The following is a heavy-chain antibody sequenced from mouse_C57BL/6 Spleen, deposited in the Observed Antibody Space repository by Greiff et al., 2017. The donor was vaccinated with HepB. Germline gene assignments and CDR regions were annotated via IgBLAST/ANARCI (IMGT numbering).Heavy chain of an antibody. D-gene: IGHD1-1*01. Sequence: QVQLQQPGTELVKPGASVKLSCKASGYTFTSYWMHWVKQRPGPGLEWIGNINPSNGGTNYNEKFKSKSTLTVDKSSSTAYMQLSSLTSEDSAVYYCARSMYYYGSSPYYYAMDYWGQGTSVTVSS. J-gene: IGHJ4*01. CDR1: GYTFTSYW. CDR3: ARSMYYYGSSPYYYAMDY. V-gene: IGHV1-53*01. CDR2: INPSNGGT.